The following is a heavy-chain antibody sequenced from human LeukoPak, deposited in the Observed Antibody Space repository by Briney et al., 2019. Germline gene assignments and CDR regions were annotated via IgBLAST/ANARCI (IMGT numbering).Heavy chain of an antibody. CDR2: IWYDGSNK. J-gene: IGHJ4*02. CDR3: ASIGIGELEADY. Sequence: GGSLRLSCAASGFTFSSYGMHWVRQAPGKGLEWVAVIWYDGSNKYYADSVKGRFTISRDNSKNTLYLQMNSLRAEDTAVYYCASIGIGELEADYWGREPWSPSPQ. CDR1: GFTFSSYG. D-gene: IGHD3-10*01. V-gene: IGHV3-33*01.